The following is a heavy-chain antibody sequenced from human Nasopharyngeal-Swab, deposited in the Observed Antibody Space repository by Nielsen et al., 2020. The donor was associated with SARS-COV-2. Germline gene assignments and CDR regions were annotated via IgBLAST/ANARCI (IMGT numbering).Heavy chain of an antibody. Sequence: SETLSLTCTVSGGSISSGGYYWSWIRQHPGKGLERIGYIYYSGSTYYNPSLKSRVTISVDTSKNQFSLKLSSVTAADTAVYYCARAVRTEIVLMVYAIGAFDIWGQGTMVTVSS. CDR3: ARAVRTEIVLMVYAIGAFDI. CDR2: IYYSGST. V-gene: IGHV4-31*03. D-gene: IGHD2-8*01. J-gene: IGHJ3*02. CDR1: GGSISSGGYY.